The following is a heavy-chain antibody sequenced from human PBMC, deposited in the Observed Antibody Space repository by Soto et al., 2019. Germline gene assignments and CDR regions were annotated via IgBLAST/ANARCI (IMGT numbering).Heavy chain of an antibody. Sequence: PGGSLRLSCAASGFTFSSYGMHGVRQAPGKGLEWVAVISFDGSNKYYADSVKGRVTISRDNSKKTLYLQMNSLRAEDTAVFYCAKDLRSGRDYGDYDGKDYWGQGTLVTVSS. CDR2: ISFDGSNK. V-gene: IGHV3-30*18. D-gene: IGHD4-17*01. J-gene: IGHJ4*02. CDR3: AKDLRSGRDYGDYDGKDY. CDR1: GFTFSSYG.